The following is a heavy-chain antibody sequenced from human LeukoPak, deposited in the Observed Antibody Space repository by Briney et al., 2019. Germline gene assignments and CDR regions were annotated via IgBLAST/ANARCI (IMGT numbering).Heavy chain of an antibody. CDR1: GYTFTGYY. Sequence: ASVKVSCKASGYTFTGYYMHWVRQAPGQGLEWMGRINPNSGGTNYAQKFQGRVTMTRDTSISTAYMELSRLRSDDTAVYYCARDLLLWFGDTHSSVDYWGQGTLVTVSS. CDR3: ARDLLLWFGDTHSSVDY. CDR2: INPNSGGT. D-gene: IGHD3-10*01. V-gene: IGHV1-2*06. J-gene: IGHJ4*02.